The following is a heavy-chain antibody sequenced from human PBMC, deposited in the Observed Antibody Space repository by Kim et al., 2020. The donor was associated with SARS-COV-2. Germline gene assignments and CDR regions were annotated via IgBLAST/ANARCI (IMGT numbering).Heavy chain of an antibody. D-gene: IGHD5-12*01. CDR2: ISWNSGSI. Sequence: GGSLRLSCAASGFTFDDYAMHWVRQAPGKGLEWVSGISWNSGSIGYADSVKGRFTISRDNAKNSLYLQMNSLRAEDTALYYCAKDRGGKRRDGYKNKAYYFDYWGQGTLVTVSS. J-gene: IGHJ4*02. V-gene: IGHV3-9*01. CDR3: AKDRGGKRRDGYKNKAYYFDY. CDR1: GFTFDDYA.